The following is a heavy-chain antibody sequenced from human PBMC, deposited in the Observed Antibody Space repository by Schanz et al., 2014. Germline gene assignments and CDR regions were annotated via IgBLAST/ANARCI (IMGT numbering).Heavy chain of an antibody. J-gene: IGHJ6*02. Sequence: QVQLVDSGGGLVKPGGSLRLSCAASGFTFSDYYMTWIRQAPGKGLEWVSDISDSGDSTHYADSVKGRFVISRDNARSSLYLQMSSLRDGDTAVYYCASVIMVAGNHRDGRDVWGQGTTVTVSS. V-gene: IGHV3-11*05. CDR2: ISDSGDST. CDR3: ASVIMVAGNHRDGRDV. D-gene: IGHD6-19*01. CDR1: GFTFSDYY.